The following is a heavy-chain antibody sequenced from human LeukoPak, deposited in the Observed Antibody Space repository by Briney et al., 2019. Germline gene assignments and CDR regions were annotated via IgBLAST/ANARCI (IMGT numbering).Heavy chain of an antibody. V-gene: IGHV5-51*01. CDR1: GYSFTSYW. CDR3: ARRGDSSSWYVY. Sequence: GESLKISCKGSGYSFTSYWIGWGRQMAGKGLGLGGIIYPGDSDTRYSPSFQGKVTISADKSISTAYLQWSSLKASDTAMYYCARRGDSSSWYVYWGQGTLVTVSS. CDR2: IYPGDSDT. D-gene: IGHD6-13*01. J-gene: IGHJ4*02.